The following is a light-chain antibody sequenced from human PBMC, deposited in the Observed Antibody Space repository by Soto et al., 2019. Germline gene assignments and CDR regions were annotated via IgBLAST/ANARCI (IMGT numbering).Light chain of an antibody. CDR3: QQYYSYPWT. Sequence: AIRMTQSPSSLSASTGDRVTITCRASQGISSYLAWYQQKPGKAPKLLIYAASTLQSGVPSRFSGSGSGTDFTLTIRCLQSEDFATYYCQQYYSYPWTFGQGTKVEIK. J-gene: IGKJ1*01. CDR1: QGISSY. V-gene: IGKV1-8*01. CDR2: AAS.